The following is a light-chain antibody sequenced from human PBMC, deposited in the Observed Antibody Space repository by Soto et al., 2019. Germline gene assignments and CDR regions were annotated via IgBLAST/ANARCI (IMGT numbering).Light chain of an antibody. CDR1: QSISSW. CDR2: EAS. V-gene: IGKV1-5*03. Sequence: DIQMTQSPSTLSASVGDRVTITCRASQSISSWLAWYQQKPGTAPKLLIYEASTLESGVPSRFSGSRSGTEFTLTVSGLQPDDFATYYCQQYNDSFPYTFGQGTKLEI. CDR3: QQYNDSFPYT. J-gene: IGKJ2*01.